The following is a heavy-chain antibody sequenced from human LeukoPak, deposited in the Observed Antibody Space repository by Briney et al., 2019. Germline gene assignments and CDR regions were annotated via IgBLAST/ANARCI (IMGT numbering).Heavy chain of an antibody. CDR2: FDPEDGET. Sequence: GASVKVSSKVSGYTLTELSMHWVRQAPGKGLEWMGGFDPEDGETIYAQKFQGRVTMTEDTSTDTVYMELSSLRSEDTAVYYCATDHGPIAVAAFDYWGQGTLVTVSS. CDR1: GYTLTELS. D-gene: IGHD6-19*01. J-gene: IGHJ4*02. V-gene: IGHV1-24*01. CDR3: ATDHGPIAVAAFDY.